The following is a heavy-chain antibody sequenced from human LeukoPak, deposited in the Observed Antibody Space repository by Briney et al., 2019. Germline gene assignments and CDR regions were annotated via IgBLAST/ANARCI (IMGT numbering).Heavy chain of an antibody. V-gene: IGHV5-51*01. Sequence: PGESLKISCKGSGYSFTSSWIGWVRQLPGKGLEWMGIISPGDSDTRYSPSFQGQVTISADKSISTAYLQWSSLKASDTAMYYCARQTRGITMVRGVSYYYYGMDVWGQGTTVTVSS. J-gene: IGHJ6*02. CDR2: ISPGDSDT. CDR1: GYSFTSSW. CDR3: ARQTRGITMVRGVSYYYYGMDV. D-gene: IGHD3-10*01.